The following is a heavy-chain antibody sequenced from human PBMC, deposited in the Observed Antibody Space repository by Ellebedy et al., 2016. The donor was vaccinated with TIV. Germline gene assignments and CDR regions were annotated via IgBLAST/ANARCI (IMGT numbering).Heavy chain of an antibody. Sequence: GGSLRLSCGASGFSFTSYWMSWIRQAPGKGLEWVSNINQDGSVKYYVDSLRGRFTISRDRAKASLYLEMNSLRAEDTAIYYCATDGSYGDYRSPAHAFVMWGQGTLVTVSP. D-gene: IGHD4-17*01. V-gene: IGHV3-7*03. J-gene: IGHJ3*02. CDR1: GFSFTSYW. CDR3: ATDGSYGDYRSPAHAFVM. CDR2: INQDGSVK.